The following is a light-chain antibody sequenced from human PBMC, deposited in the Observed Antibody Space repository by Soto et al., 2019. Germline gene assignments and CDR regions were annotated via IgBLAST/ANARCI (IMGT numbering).Light chain of an antibody. Sequence: QSVLTQPPSASGTPGQRVAISCSGASSNIGSTRANWYRQLPGTAPKLLIYSDNQRPSGVPDRFSGSKSGTSASLAISGLQSEDEADYYCAACDNSLNGYVFGTGTKLTVL. CDR2: SDN. CDR1: SSNIGSTR. J-gene: IGLJ1*01. V-gene: IGLV1-44*01. CDR3: AACDNSLNGYV.